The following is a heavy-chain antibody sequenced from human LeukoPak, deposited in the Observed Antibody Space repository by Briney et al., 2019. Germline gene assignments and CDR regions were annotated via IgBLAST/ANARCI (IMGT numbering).Heavy chain of an antibody. Sequence: GASVKVSCKASGYTFTSYGITWVRQAPGQGLEWMGWISAYNGNTKCAQKLQGRVTMTTDTSTDTAHMELRSLRSDDTAVYYCARDGAWFGEFAVDYWGQGTLVTVSS. D-gene: IGHD3-10*01. CDR3: ARDGAWFGEFAVDY. CDR2: ISAYNGNT. CDR1: GYTFTSYG. V-gene: IGHV1-18*01. J-gene: IGHJ4*02.